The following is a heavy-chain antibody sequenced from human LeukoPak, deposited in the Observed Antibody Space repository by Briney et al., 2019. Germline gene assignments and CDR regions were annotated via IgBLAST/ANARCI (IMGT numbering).Heavy chain of an antibody. V-gene: IGHV1-46*01. J-gene: IGHJ3*02. CDR3: ATGSYYNNGDDAFDI. D-gene: IGHD1-26*01. Sequence: ASVKVSCKASGYTFTSYYMHWVRQAPGRGLEWMGIINPSGGSTSYAQKFQGRVTMTRDMSTSTVYMELSSLRSDDTAVYYCATGSYYNNGDDAFDIWGQGTMVTVSS. CDR2: INPSGGST. CDR1: GYTFTSYY.